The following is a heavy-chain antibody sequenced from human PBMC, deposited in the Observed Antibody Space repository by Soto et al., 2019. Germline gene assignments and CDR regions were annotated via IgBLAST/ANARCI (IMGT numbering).Heavy chain of an antibody. Sequence: ASVKVSCKASGYTFTSYAMHWVRQAPGQRLEWMGWINAGNGNTKYSQKFQGRVTITRDTSASTAYMELSSLRSEDTAVYYCARTRNGDYYYYYYYMDVWGKGTTVTVSS. J-gene: IGHJ6*03. D-gene: IGHD4-17*01. CDR3: ARTRNGDYYYYYYYMDV. V-gene: IGHV1-3*01. CDR1: GYTFTSYA. CDR2: INAGNGNT.